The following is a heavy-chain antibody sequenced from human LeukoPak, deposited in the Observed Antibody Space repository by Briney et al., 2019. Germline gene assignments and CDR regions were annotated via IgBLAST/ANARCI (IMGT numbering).Heavy chain of an antibody. CDR1: GFTVSSNY. V-gene: IGHV3-53*04. CDR3: ARAGPGYSSSWYPYYFDY. CDR2: IYSGGST. J-gene: IGHJ4*02. Sequence: GGSLRLSCAASGFTVSSNYMSWVRQAPGKGLEWVSVIYSGGSTYYADSVKGRFTISRHNSKNTLYLQMNSLRAEDTAVYYCARAGPGYSSSWYPYYFDYWGQGTLVTVSS. D-gene: IGHD6-13*01.